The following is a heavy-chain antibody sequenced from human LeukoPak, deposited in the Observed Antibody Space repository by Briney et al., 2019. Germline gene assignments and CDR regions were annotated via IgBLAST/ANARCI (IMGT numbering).Heavy chain of an antibody. CDR1: GDTFSSYA. V-gene: IGHV1-69*04. CDR2: IIPSLGIP. CDR3: ARDQSRARYLDQ. J-gene: IGHJ4*02. Sequence: GASVKVSCKAPGDTFSSYALTWVRQAPGQGVEWMGRIIPSLGIPNYARKFEGRVTITAHKSTNTAYMELSSLKSEDTAVYFCARDQSRARYLDQGGQGTLVTVSS.